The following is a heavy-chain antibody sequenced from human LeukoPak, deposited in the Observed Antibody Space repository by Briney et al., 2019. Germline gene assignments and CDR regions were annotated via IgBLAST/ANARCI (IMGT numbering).Heavy chain of an antibody. D-gene: IGHD7-27*01. CDR2: IWSDGSNK. V-gene: IGHV3-33*01. CDR1: GFTFSTYD. J-gene: IGHJ1*01. Sequence: GGSLRLSCIVSGFTFSTYDMHWVRQAPGKGLEWVAVIWSDGSNKYCKDSVKGRFTISRDNLKNTLYLQMNSLRAEDTAVYRCARGLDLGYFQRWGQGTLVTVSS. CDR3: ARGLDLGYFQR.